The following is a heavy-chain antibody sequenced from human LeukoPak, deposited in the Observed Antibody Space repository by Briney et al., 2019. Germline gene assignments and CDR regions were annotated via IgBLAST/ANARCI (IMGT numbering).Heavy chain of an antibody. CDR3: ARALVIGGTYIDY. CDR1: GGSFSGYY. Sequence: SETLSLTCAVYGGSFSGYYWSWIRQPPGKGLEWIWEINDSGSTNYNPSLKSRVTISVDTSKNQFSLKLTSVAAADTAMYYCARALVIGGTYIDYWGQGTLVTVSS. D-gene: IGHD2-15*01. J-gene: IGHJ4*02. CDR2: INDSGST. V-gene: IGHV4-34*01.